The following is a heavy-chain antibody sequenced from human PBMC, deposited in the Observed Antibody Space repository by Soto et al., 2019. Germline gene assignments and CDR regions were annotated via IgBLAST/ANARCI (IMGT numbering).Heavy chain of an antibody. J-gene: IGHJ3*02. CDR3: ARDIRGEAFDI. CDR1: GGSISGYY. Sequence: SETLSLTCTVSGGSISGYYWTWIRQPPGKGLERIGYIYYSRSTKYNPSLKSRITISVDTSKNQLSLNLISLTAADTAVYYCARDIRGEAFDIWGQGTMVT. CDR2: IYYSRST. V-gene: IGHV4-59*01.